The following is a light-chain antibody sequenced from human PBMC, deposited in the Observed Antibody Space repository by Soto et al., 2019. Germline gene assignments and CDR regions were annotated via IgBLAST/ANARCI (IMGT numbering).Light chain of an antibody. CDR1: SSDVGGYNY. CDR3: SSYTSNSRWV. J-gene: IGLJ1*01. CDR2: DVS. V-gene: IGLV2-14*01. Sequence: QSALTQPPSASGSPGQSVTISCTGTSSDVGGYNYVSWYQQHPGEAPKLMIYDVSNRPSGISNRFSGSKSGNTASLTISGLQAEDEADYYCSSYTSNSRWVFGTGTKVTVL.